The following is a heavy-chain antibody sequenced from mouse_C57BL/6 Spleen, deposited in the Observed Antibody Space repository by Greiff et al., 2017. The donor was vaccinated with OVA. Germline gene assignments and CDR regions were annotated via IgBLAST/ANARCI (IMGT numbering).Heavy chain of an antibody. V-gene: IGHV1-64*01. Sequence: QVHVKQPGAELVKPGASVKLSCKASGYTFTSYWMHWVKQRPGQGLEWIGMIHPNSGSTNYNEKFKSKATLTVDKSSSTAYMQLSSLTSEDSAVYYCARTVVARDFDYWGQGTTLTVSS. D-gene: IGHD1-1*01. CDR2: IHPNSGST. CDR3: ARTVVARDFDY. CDR1: GYTFTSYW. J-gene: IGHJ2*01.